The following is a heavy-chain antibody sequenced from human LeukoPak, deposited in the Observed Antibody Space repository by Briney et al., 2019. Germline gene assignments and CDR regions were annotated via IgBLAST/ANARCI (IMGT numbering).Heavy chain of an antibody. V-gene: IGHV1-69*13. J-gene: IGHJ5*02. CDR2: IIPIFGTA. D-gene: IGHD3-3*01. CDR3: ARGPVFGVVIEYNWFDP. CDR1: GGTFSSYA. Sequence: ASVKVSCKASGGTFSSYAISWVRQAPGQGLEWMGGIIPIFGTANYAQKFQGRVTITADESTSTAYMELSSLRSEDTAVYYCARGPVFGVVIEYNWFDPWGQGTLVTVSS.